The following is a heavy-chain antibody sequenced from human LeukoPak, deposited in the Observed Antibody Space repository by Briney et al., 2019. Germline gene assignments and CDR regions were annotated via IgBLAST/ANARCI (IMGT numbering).Heavy chain of an antibody. CDR3: AKPSDYYGSGSYSFDY. Sequence: GGSLRLSCAASGFTFSSYGMHWVRQAPGKGLEWVAFIRHDGSNKYYADSVKGRFTISRDNSKNTLYLQMNSLRAEDTAVYYCAKPSDYYGSGSYSFDYWGQGTLVTVSS. CDR2: IRHDGSNK. J-gene: IGHJ4*02. V-gene: IGHV3-30*02. CDR1: GFTFSSYG. D-gene: IGHD3-10*01.